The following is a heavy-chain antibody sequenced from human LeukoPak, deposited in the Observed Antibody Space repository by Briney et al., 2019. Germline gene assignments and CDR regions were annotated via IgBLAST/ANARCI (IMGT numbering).Heavy chain of an antibody. CDR1: GYTFTGYY. D-gene: IGHD3-3*01. Sequence: ASVKVSCKASGYTFTGYYMHWVRQAPGQGLEWMGWINPNSGGTNYAQKFQGRVTMTRDTSISTAYMELSRLRSDDTAVYYCARGVLRFLEWPRDWFDPWGQGTLVTVSS. CDR3: ARGVLRFLEWPRDWFDP. J-gene: IGHJ5*02. V-gene: IGHV1-2*02. CDR2: INPNSGGT.